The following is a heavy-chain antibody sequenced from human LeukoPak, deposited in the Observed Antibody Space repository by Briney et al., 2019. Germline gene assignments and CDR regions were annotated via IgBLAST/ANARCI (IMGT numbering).Heavy chain of an antibody. D-gene: IGHD3-22*01. Sequence: SAYNGNTNYAQKLQGRVTMTTDTSTSTAYMELRSLRSDDTAVYYCARDRYYYDSSGYFDYWGQGTLVTVSS. V-gene: IGHV1-18*01. J-gene: IGHJ4*02. CDR3: ARDRYYYDSSGYFDY. CDR2: SAYNGNT.